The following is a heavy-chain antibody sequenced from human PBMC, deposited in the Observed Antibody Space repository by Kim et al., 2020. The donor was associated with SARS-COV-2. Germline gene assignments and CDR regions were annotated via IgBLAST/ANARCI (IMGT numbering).Heavy chain of an antibody. V-gene: IGHV7-4-1*02. D-gene: IGHD3-3*01. CDR3: ARDGWGRLGDFWSGYSLGDYYYYGMDV. CDR2: INTNTGNP. J-gene: IGHJ6*02. Sequence: ASVKVSCKASGYTFTSYAMNWVRQAPGQGLEWMGWINTNTGNPTYAQGFTGRFVFSLDTSVSTAYLQISSLKAEDTAVYYCARDGWGRLGDFWSGYSLGDYYYYGMDVWGQGTTVTVSS. CDR1: GYTFTSYA.